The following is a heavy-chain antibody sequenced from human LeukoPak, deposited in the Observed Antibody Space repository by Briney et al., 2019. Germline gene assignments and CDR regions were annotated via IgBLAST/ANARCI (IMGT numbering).Heavy chain of an antibody. Sequence: GSSVKVSCKASGGTFSSYAISWVRQAPGQGLEWMGRIIPIFGTANYAQKFQGRVTITTDESTSTAYMELSSLRSEDTAAYYCARERYYYDSSGNMIDYWGQGTLVTVSS. J-gene: IGHJ4*02. V-gene: IGHV1-69*05. CDR3: ARERYYYDSSGNMIDY. CDR1: GGTFSSYA. D-gene: IGHD3-22*01. CDR2: IIPIFGTA.